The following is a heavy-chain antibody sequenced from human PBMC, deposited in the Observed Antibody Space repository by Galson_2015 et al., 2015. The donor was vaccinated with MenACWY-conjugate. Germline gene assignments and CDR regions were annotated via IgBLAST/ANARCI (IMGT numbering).Heavy chain of an antibody. V-gene: IGHV3-13*01. D-gene: IGHD1-20*01. CDR1: GFPSSNYD. CDR3: VRGFLSRDKWNGLGLDV. CDR2: ISTGGDT. Sequence: LRLSCAASGFPSSNYDMHWVREDRGKGLEWVSGISTGGDTYYSGSVKGRFTISRENAKNSLYLQMDSLRPGDTAIYYCVRGFLSRDKWNGLGLDVWGKGTTVIVSS. J-gene: IGHJ6*04.